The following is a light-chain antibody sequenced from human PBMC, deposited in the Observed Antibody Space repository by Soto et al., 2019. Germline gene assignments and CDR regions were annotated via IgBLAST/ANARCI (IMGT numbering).Light chain of an antibody. Sequence: DIQVTQSPSSLSASVGDRATITGRASQSISSYLNWYQQKPGKAPRLLIYAASSLQSGVPSRISGSGSGIDFNLTSSSLQPEDFATYYCQQSNSSPLTFGGGTKGEIK. CDR2: AAS. CDR3: QQSNSSPLT. CDR1: QSISSY. J-gene: IGKJ4*01. V-gene: IGKV1-39*01.